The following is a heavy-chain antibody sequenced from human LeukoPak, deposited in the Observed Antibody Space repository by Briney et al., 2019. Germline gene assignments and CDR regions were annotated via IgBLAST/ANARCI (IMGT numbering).Heavy chain of an antibody. D-gene: IGHD2-2*01. CDR3: ARDDTGYCSSTSCYGIFDY. V-gene: IGHV4-59*01. Sequence: SETLSLTCTVSGGSISSYYWSWIRQPPGKGLEWIGYIYYSGSTNYNPSLKSRVTISVDTSKNQFSLKLSSVTAADTAVYYCARDDTGYCSSTSCYGIFDYWGQGTLVTVSS. CDR1: GGSISSYY. CDR2: IYYSGST. J-gene: IGHJ4*02.